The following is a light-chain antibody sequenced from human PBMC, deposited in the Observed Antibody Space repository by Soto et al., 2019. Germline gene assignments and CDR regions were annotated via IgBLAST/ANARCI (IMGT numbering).Light chain of an antibody. Sequence: QSVLTQPPSVSGAPGQRVTISCAGTSSNIGAGYGVHWYQQLPGRAPKLLIHNYVNRPSGVPDRFSGSKSGTSASLAITGLQGEDEGDYYCASYTRTTTLVFGGGTKVTVL. J-gene: IGLJ2*01. CDR3: ASYTRTTTLV. V-gene: IGLV1-40*01. CDR1: SSNIGAGYG. CDR2: NYV.